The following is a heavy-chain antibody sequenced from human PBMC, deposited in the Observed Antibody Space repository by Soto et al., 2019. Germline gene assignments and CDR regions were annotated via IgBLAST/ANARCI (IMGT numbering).Heavy chain of an antibody. CDR2: ISCNTYDI. CDR1: GFTFSSHA. V-gene: IGHV3-23*01. CDR3: AKNRSGSSSMGCCDF. Sequence: EVQLLESGGGLVQPGGSLRLSCAASGFTFSSHAMNWVRQAPGKGLEWVSAISCNTYDIYYADSVKGRFTISRDNSKNTLFLQMNSLRADDTALYYCAKNRSGSSSMGCCDFWGQGTLVTVSS. D-gene: IGHD6-6*01. J-gene: IGHJ4*02.